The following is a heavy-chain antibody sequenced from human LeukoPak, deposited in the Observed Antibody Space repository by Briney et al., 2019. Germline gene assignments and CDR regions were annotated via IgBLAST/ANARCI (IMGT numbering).Heavy chain of an antibody. J-gene: IGHJ4*02. CDR1: GFTVSSNY. Sequence: GGSLRLSCAASGFTVSSNYMSWVRQAPGKGLEWVSVVYSDSAGSTYYADSVKGRFTMSRDNSKNTLYLHMNSLRAEDTAVYYCARGFTQDYGDYFDYWGQGTWSPSPQ. V-gene: IGHV3-66*01. CDR2: VYSDSAGST. D-gene: IGHD4-17*01. CDR3: ARGFTQDYGDYFDY.